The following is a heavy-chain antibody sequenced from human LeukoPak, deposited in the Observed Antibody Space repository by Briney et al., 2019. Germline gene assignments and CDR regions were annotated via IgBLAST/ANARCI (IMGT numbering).Heavy chain of an antibody. J-gene: IGHJ4*02. Sequence: QAGGSLRLSCAASGFTFSSYAMHWVRQAPGKGLEWVAVISYDGSNKYYADSVKGRFTISRDNSKNTLYLQMNSLRAEDTAVYYCAGGGSYYQPTFVFDYWGQGTLVTVSS. CDR3: AGGGSYYQPTFVFDY. CDR1: GFTFSSYA. V-gene: IGHV3-30-3*01. CDR2: ISYDGSNK. D-gene: IGHD1-26*01.